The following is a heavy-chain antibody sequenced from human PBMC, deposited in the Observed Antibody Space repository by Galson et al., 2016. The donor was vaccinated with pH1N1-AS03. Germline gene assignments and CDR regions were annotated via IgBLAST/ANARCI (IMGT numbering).Heavy chain of an antibody. V-gene: IGHV3-23*01. D-gene: IGHD3-10*01. Sequence: SLRLSCAGSGFLVSNYAMSWVRQAPGKGPEWVSAISGGVHNTYYADSVRGRFTISRDSSKNTLYLQMNSLRAEDTAVYYCASGVISPDYWGQRTLVTVSS. CDR3: ASGVISPDY. J-gene: IGHJ4*02. CDR1: GFLVSNYA. CDR2: ISGGVHNT.